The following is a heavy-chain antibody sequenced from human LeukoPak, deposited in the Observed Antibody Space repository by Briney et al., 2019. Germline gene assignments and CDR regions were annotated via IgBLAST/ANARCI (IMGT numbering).Heavy chain of an antibody. CDR2: IYPGNSDT. CDR3: ARQSSSWSN. Sequence: GESLKISCKGYGYSFTSYWIGWVRQMPGKGLEWMGIIYPGNSDTRYSPSSQGQITISADKSISTAYLQWSSRKASDTAMYYCARQSSSWSNWGQGTLVTVSS. J-gene: IGHJ4*02. CDR1: GYSFTSYW. V-gene: IGHV5-51*01. D-gene: IGHD6-13*01.